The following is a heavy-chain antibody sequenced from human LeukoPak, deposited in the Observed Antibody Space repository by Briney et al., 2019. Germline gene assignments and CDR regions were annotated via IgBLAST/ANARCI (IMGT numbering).Heavy chain of an antibody. CDR3: VKDDPVLHF. J-gene: IGHJ4*02. CDR1: GLTFSTCA. Sequence: QAGGSLRLSCSASGLTFSTCAMHWVRQAPGRGLEWLTLTRPDGGKKFYSDSVKGRFTVSRDNFKNMLYLEMNSLRSEDTAVYYCVKDDPVLHFWGQGTLVSVSS. CDR2: TRPDGGKK. V-gene: IGHV3-30*02.